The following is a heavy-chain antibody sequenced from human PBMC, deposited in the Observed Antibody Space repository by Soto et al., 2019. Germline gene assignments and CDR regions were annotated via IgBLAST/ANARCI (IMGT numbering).Heavy chain of an antibody. V-gene: IGHV3-72*01. Sequence: EVPLVQSGGGLVQPGGSLRLSCAASGVTSSDYFMDWVRQAPGKGLEWVGRVRNKARSYTTDYAASVKGRFTISRDDSKSSVFLQMNSLRTEDTAVYYCATDGSWTYDYWGQGTLVNVSP. D-gene: IGHD3-10*01. CDR2: VRNKARSYTT. CDR3: ATDGSWTYDY. J-gene: IGHJ4*02. CDR1: GVTSSDYF.